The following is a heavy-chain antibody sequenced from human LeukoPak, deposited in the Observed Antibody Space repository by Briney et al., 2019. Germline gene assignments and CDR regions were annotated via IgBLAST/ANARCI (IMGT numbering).Heavy chain of an antibody. CDR3: AKDIGSGSSGWYGLDY. D-gene: IGHD6-19*01. J-gene: IGHJ4*02. CDR2: ISWNSGSI. CDR1: GFTFDDYA. Sequence: GGSLRLSCAASGFTFDDYAMHWVRQAPGKGLEWVSGISWNSGSIGYADSVKGRFTISRDNAKNSLYLQMNSLRAEDMALYYCAKDIGSGSSGWYGLDYWGQGTLVTVSS. V-gene: IGHV3-9*03.